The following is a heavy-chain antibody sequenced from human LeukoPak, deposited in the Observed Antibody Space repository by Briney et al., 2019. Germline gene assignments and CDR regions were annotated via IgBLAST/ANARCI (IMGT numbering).Heavy chain of an antibody. Sequence: SETLSLTCTVSGGSISSGSYYWSWIRQPAGKGLEWIGRIYTSGSTNYNPSLKSRVTISVDTSKNQFSLKLSSVTAADTAVYYCAGEWLLAGFMDVWGKGTTVTVSS. V-gene: IGHV4-61*02. CDR2: IYTSGST. D-gene: IGHD3-22*01. CDR1: GGSISSGSYY. CDR3: AGEWLLAGFMDV. J-gene: IGHJ6*03.